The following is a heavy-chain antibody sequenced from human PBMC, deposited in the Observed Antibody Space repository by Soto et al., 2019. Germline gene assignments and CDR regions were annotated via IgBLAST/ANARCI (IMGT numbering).Heavy chain of an antibody. J-gene: IGHJ6*02. D-gene: IGHD5-12*01. CDR1: GFTFSSYS. CDR2: ISSSSSYI. Sequence: PGGSLRLSCAASGFTFSSYSMNWVRQAPGKGLEWVSSISSSSSYIYYAESVKGRFTISRDNAKNSLYLQMNSLRAEDTAVYYCARDITPRGYSGYGMDVWGQGTTVTVSS. V-gene: IGHV3-21*01. CDR3: ARDITPRGYSGYGMDV.